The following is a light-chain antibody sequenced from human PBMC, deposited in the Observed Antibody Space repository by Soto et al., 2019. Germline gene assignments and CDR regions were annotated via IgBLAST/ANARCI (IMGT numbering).Light chain of an antibody. Sequence: QSALTQPASVSGSPGQSITISCTGTSSDVGAYNYVSWYQHHPGKVPKLLIYEVTNRPSGVSDRFSGSKSGNTASLTISGLQAEDEADYYCCSLTTSHTYVFGSGTKLTVL. CDR2: EVT. CDR1: SSDVGAYNY. V-gene: IGLV2-14*01. J-gene: IGLJ1*01. CDR3: CSLTTSHTYV.